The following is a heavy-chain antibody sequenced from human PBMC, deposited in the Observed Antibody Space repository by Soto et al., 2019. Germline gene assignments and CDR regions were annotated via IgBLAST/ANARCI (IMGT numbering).Heavy chain of an antibody. CDR2: IYYSGST. CDR3: ASRITMVRGQLDT. CDR1: GFSIILGDDY. V-gene: IGHV4-30-4*01. D-gene: IGHD3-10*01. J-gene: IGHJ5*02. Sequence: SLTCTGSGFSIILGDDYWSWMSQPPGNVLEWIGYIYYSGSTYYNPSLKSRVTISVDTSKNQFYLKLSSVTAADTAVYYCASRITMVRGQLDTWGQGTLVTVSS.